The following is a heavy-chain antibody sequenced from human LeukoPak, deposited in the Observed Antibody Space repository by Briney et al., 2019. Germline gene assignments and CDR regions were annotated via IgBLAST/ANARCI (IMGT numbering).Heavy chain of an antibody. CDR1: GGSISSGDYY. CDR2: IYYSGST. V-gene: IGHV4-30-4*08. CDR3: ARDPAYGGNPGFDY. D-gene: IGHD4-23*01. Sequence: SETLSLTCTVSGGSISSGDYYWSWIRQPPGKCLEWIGYIYYSGSTYYNPSLKSRVTISVDTSKNQFSLKLSSVTAADTAVYYCARDPAYGGNPGFDYWGQGTLVTVSS. J-gene: IGHJ4*02.